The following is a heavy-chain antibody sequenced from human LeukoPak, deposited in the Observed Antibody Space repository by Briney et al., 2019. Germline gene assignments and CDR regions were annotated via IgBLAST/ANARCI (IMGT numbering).Heavy chain of an antibody. CDR3: ARDRSSWFEGDFDY. D-gene: IGHD6-13*01. Sequence: ASVKVSCKASGYTFTSYGISWVRQAPGQGLEWMGWISAYNGNTNYAQKLQGRVTMTTDTSTSTAYMELRSLRSDDTAVYYCARDRSSWFEGDFDYWDQGTLVTVSS. CDR1: GYTFTSYG. CDR2: ISAYNGNT. V-gene: IGHV1-18*01. J-gene: IGHJ4*02.